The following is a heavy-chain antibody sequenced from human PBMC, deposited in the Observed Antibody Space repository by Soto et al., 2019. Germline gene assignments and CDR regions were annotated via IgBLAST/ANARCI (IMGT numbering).Heavy chain of an antibody. D-gene: IGHD2-2*01. J-gene: IGHJ6*02. CDR1: GYTFTSYY. CDR3: ARDSPAAMLAGYGMDV. V-gene: IGHV1-46*01. Sequence: ASVKVSCKASGYTFTSYYMHWVRQAPGQGLEWMGIINPSGGSTSYAQKFQGRVTMTRDTSTSTVYMELSSLRSEDTAVYYCARDSPAAMLAGYGMDVWGQGTTVTVSS. CDR2: INPSGGST.